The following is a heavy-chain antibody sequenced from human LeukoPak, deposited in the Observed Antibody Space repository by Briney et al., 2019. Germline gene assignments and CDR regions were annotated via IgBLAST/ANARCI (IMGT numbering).Heavy chain of an antibody. Sequence: PGGSLRLSCAASGFTFSSYAMSWVRQAPGKGLEWVGRIKPKTDGETTEYAAPVKDRFSISRDDSKSMMYLQMNSLKTEDTDVYYCITPLPYSAQGGQGTLVTVSS. J-gene: IGHJ4*02. CDR1: GFTFSSYA. V-gene: IGHV3-15*01. D-gene: IGHD2-21*01. CDR2: IKPKTDGETT. CDR3: ITPLPYSAQ.